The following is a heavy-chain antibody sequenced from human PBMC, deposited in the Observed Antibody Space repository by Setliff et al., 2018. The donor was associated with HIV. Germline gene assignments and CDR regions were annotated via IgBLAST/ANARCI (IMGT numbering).Heavy chain of an antibody. CDR1: GGSISSYY. V-gene: IGHV4-59*01. D-gene: IGHD3-3*01. J-gene: IGHJ4*02. Sequence: SETLSLTCTVSGGSISSYYWSWIRQPPGKGLEWIGYIYYSGSTNYNPSLKSRVTISVDTSKNQLALKLTSVTAADTAVYYCARGRPDESVGFGYWGQGTLVTVSS. CDR2: IYYSGST. CDR3: ARGRPDESVGFGY.